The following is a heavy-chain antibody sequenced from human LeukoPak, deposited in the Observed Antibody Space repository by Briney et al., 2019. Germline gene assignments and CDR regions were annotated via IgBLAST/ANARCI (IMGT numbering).Heavy chain of an antibody. CDR1: GYSFTSYW. V-gene: IGHV5-51*01. D-gene: IGHD1-26*01. CDR2: TYPGDSYT. CDR3: ARRGNSGNYYEYDF. Sequence: GESLKISCKGSGYSFTSYWIGWVRQMPGKGLEWMGITYPGDSYTRYSPSFQGQVAISADKSFSTAYLQWSSLKASDTAMYYCARRGNSGNYYEYDFWGQGTLVTVSS. J-gene: IGHJ4*02.